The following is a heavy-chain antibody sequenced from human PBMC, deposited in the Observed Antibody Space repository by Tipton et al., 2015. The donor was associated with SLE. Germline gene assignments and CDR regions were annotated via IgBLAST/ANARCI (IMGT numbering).Heavy chain of an antibody. Sequence: QLVQSGAEVKKPGASVKVSCKASGYTFTSYAMHWVRQAPGKGLEWVAVISYDGSNKYYADSVKGRFTISRDNSKNTLYLQMNSLRAEDTAVYYCAKDPNWGSATTFDYWGQGTLVTVSS. CDR2: ISYDGSNK. J-gene: IGHJ4*02. CDR3: AKDPNWGSATTFDY. CDR1: GYTFTSYA. D-gene: IGHD7-27*01. V-gene: IGHV3-30-3*02.